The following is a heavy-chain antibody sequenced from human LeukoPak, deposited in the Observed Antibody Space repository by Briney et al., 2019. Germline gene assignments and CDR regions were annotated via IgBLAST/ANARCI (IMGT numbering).Heavy chain of an antibody. V-gene: IGHV3-23*01. CDR2: ISGIGVST. Sequence: RPGWALRLSGSASGFTFIINAMSWVGQPQGNGLDWVSVISGIGVSTYYADSVKGRFTISRDNSKNTVYLQMNSLRAEDTAVYYCAKARANFGYWGQGILVTVSS. CDR1: GFTFIINA. CDR3: AKARANFGY. J-gene: IGHJ4*02.